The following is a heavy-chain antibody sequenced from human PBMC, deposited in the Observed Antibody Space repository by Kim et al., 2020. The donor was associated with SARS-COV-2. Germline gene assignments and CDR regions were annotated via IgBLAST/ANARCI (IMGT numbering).Heavy chain of an antibody. CDR3: ATEMATSPNY. Sequence: SETLSLTCTASGGSISSNNYYWGWIRQPPGKGLEWIGSIYYSGSTYYNPSLKSRVTIFVDTSKNQFSLKLNSVTAADTAVYYCATEMATSPNYWGQGTLVTVSS. J-gene: IGHJ4*02. V-gene: IGHV4-39*02. CDR2: IYYSGST. CDR1: GGSISSNNYY.